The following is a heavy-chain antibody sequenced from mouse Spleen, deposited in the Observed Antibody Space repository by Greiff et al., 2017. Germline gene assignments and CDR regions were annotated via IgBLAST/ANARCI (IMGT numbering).Heavy chain of an antibody. J-gene: IGHJ3*01. Sequence: EVKVVESEGGLVQPGSSMKLSCTASGFTFSDYYMAWVRQVPEKGLEWVANINYDGSSTYYLDSLKSRFIISRDNAKNILYLQMSSLKSEDTATYYCAREGANWDVGGFAYWGQGTLVTVSA. V-gene: IGHV5-16*01. CDR1: GFTFSDYY. D-gene: IGHD4-1*01. CDR3: AREGANWDVGGFAY. CDR2: INYDGSST.